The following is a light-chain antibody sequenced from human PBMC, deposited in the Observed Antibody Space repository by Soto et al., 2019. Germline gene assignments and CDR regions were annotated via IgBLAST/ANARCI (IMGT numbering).Light chain of an antibody. Sequence: QSVLTQPASVSGSPGQSITISCTGTSSDVGAYNFVSWYQQYPGKAPKVMIYEVNNRPSGVSNRFSGSKSGNTASLTTSGLQAEDEADYYCSSFTRSSTYVFGSGTKV. CDR1: SSDVGAYNF. CDR2: EVN. V-gene: IGLV2-14*01. J-gene: IGLJ1*01. CDR3: SSFTRSSTYV.